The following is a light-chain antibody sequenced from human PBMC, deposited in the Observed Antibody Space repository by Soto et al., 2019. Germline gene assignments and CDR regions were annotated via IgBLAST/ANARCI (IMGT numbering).Light chain of an antibody. CDR3: QQRSNWQIT. J-gene: IGKJ5*01. V-gene: IGKV3D-20*02. CDR1: QSVSSRH. Sequence: EIVLTQSPGTLSLSPGERATLSCRASQSVSSRHLAWYQQKLGQAPRLLIYGASSRATGVPDRFSGSGSGTDFTLTISSLEPEDFAVYYCQQRSNWQITFGQGTRLEIK. CDR2: GAS.